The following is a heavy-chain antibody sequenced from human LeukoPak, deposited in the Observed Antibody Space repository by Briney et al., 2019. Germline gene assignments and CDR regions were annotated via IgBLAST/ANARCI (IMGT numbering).Heavy chain of an antibody. CDR2: ISSNGGST. V-gene: IGHV3-64*01. CDR1: GFTFSSYA. CDR3: ATLPVAGRDY. Sequence: GGSLRLSCAASGFTFSSYAMHWVHQAPGKGLEYVSAISSNGGSTYYANSVKGRFTISRDNSKNTLYLQMGSLRAEDMAVYYCATLPVAGRDYWGQGTLVTVSS. J-gene: IGHJ4*02. D-gene: IGHD6-19*01.